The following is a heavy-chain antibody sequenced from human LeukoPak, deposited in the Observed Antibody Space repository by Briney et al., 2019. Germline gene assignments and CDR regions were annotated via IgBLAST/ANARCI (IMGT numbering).Heavy chain of an antibody. V-gene: IGHV3-23*01. Sequence: GGSLRLSCAASGFTFTNFAMTWVRQAPGKGLEWVSSISPSGNTYYADSVKGRFSISRDASKNSLYLQMNSLRAEDTAVYYCARVLYQSYYDFWSGYYDPYYYGMDVWGQGTTVTVSS. CDR3: ARVLYQSYYDFWSGYYDPYYYGMDV. CDR2: ISPSGNT. D-gene: IGHD3-3*01. J-gene: IGHJ6*02. CDR1: GFTFTNFA.